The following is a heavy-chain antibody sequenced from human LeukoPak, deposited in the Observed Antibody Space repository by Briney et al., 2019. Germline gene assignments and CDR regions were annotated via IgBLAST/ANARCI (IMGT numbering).Heavy chain of an antibody. D-gene: IGHD3-16*01. CDR2: ISRSDDP. V-gene: IGHV3-53*01. CDR3: TSAYTPRCFDF. J-gene: IGHJ4*02. CDR1: GFTVSSNF. Sequence: GGSLRLSCAVSGFTVSSNFMSWVRQAPGKGLEWVSGISRSDDPYYSDSVEGRFTISRDNSKNTFFLQMSSLRAEDTAVYYCTSAYTPRCFDFWGQGTLVAVSS.